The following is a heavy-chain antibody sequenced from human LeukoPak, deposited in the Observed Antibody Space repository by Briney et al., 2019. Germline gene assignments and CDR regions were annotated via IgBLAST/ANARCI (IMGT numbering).Heavy chain of an antibody. CDR2: ILPIFGTT. CDR1: GGTFKNYA. D-gene: IGHD3-10*01. Sequence: SVKVSCKASGGTFKNYAISWVRQAPGQGLEWMGGILPIFGTTNYAQKFQARVTITADESTSTAYMEMSSLRSEDTAVYYCARGPRYGSGSYYKPSYYYYMDVWGKGTTVTVSS. J-gene: IGHJ6*03. V-gene: IGHV1-69*01. CDR3: ARGPRYGSGSYYKPSYYYYMDV.